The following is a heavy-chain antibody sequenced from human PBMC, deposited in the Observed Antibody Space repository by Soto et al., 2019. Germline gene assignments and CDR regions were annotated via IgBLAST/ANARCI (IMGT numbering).Heavy chain of an antibody. J-gene: IGHJ3*02. CDR2: IYPGDSDT. D-gene: IGHD2-15*01. V-gene: IGHV5-51*01. CDR1: GYSFTSYW. Sequence: GESLKISCKGSGYSFTSYWIGCVRQMPGKGLEWMGIIYPGDSDTRYSASFQGQVTISADKSISTAYLQWSSLKASDTAMYYCARRRRPPHDIVVVVAANDAFDIWGQGTMVTVSS. CDR3: ARRRRPPHDIVVVVAANDAFDI.